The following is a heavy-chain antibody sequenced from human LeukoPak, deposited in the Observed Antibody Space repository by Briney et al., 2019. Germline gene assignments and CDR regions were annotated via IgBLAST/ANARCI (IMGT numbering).Heavy chain of an antibody. CDR1: GYTFTGYY. CDR3: ARAQGYCSGGSCYEWFDP. D-gene: IGHD2-15*01. J-gene: IGHJ5*02. Sequence: ASVKVSCKASGYTFTGYYMHWVRQAPGQALEWMGRINPNSGGTNYAQKFQGRVTMTRDTSISTAYMELSRLRSDDTAVYYCARAQGYCSGGSCYEWFDPWGQGTLVTVSS. V-gene: IGHV1-2*06. CDR2: INPNSGGT.